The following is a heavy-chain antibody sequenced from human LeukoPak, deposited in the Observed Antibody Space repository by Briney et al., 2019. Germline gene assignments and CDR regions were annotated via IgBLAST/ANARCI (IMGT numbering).Heavy chain of an antibody. CDR2: ISYDGSKK. CDR3: ARGVRYGGFDY. Sequence: GGSLRLSCAASAFTFSSYGMHWVRQAPGKGLEWVSVISYDGSKKYYADSVKGRFTISRDNSENTLYLQMNSLTVEDTAVYFCARGVRYGGFDYWGQGNLVTVSS. J-gene: IGHJ4*02. V-gene: IGHV3-30*19. D-gene: IGHD3-16*01. CDR1: AFTFSSYG.